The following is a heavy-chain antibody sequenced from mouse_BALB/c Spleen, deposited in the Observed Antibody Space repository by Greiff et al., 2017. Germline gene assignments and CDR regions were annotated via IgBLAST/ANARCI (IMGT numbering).Heavy chain of an antibody. CDR2: ISSGGSYT. V-gene: IGHV5-6*01. Sequence: VQLKESGGDLVKPGGSLKLSCAASGFTFSSYGMSWVRQTPDKRLEWVATISSGGSYTYYPDSVKGRFTISRDNAKNTLYLQMSSLKSEDTAMYYCSRQEIYYDYDGGYAMDYWGQGTSVTVSS. CDR3: SRQEIYYDYDGGYAMDY. J-gene: IGHJ4*01. CDR1: GFTFSSYG. D-gene: IGHD2-4*01.